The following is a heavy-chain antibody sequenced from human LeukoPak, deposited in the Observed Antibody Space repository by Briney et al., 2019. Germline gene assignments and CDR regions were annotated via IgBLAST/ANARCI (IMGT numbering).Heavy chain of an antibody. Sequence: SETLSLTCTVSGGSISSYYWSWIRQPPGKGLEWIGYIYYSGSTNYNPSLKSRVTISVDTSKNQFSLKLSSVTAADTAVYYCARDIWFGKLLNAFNIWGQGTMVTVSS. CDR3: ARDIWFGKLLNAFNI. V-gene: IGHV4-59*01. CDR1: GGSISSYY. D-gene: IGHD3-10*01. CDR2: IYYSGST. J-gene: IGHJ3*02.